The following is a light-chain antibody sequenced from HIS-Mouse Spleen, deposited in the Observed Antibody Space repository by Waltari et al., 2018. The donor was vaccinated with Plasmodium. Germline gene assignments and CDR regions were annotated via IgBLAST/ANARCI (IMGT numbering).Light chain of an antibody. Sequence: EIVLTQSPGTLSLSPGERDTLSGRASQSVSSSYLAWYQQKPGQAPRLLIYGASSRATGIPDRFSGSGSGTDFTLTISRLEPEDFAVYYCQQYGSSGTFGQGTKVEIK. J-gene: IGKJ1*01. CDR2: GAS. CDR1: QSVSSSY. CDR3: QQYGSSGT. V-gene: IGKV3-20*01.